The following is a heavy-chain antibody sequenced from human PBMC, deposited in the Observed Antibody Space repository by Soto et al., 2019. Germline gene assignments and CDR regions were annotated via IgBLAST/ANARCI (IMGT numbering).Heavy chain of an antibody. D-gene: IGHD2-15*01. J-gene: IGHJ4*02. Sequence: SETLSLTCTVSGGSISSGGYYWSWIRQHPGKGLEWIGYIYYSGSTYYNPSLKSRVTISVDTSKNQFSLKLSSVTAADTAVYYCARVVVVVAATPSRTLHIFDYWGQGTLVTVSS. V-gene: IGHV4-31*03. CDR2: IYYSGST. CDR3: ARVVVVVAATPSRTLHIFDY. CDR1: GGSISSGGYY.